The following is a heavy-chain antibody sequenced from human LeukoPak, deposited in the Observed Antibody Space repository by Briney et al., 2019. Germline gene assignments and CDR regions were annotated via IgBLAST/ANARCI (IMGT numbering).Heavy chain of an antibody. D-gene: IGHD2-2*01. J-gene: IGHJ5*02. CDR1: GGSITSSNYY. CDR2: IYHSGST. V-gene: IGHV4-39*07. CDR3: ARVPDIVVVPAAFWFDP. Sequence: SETLSLTCTVSGGSITSSNYYWGWIRQPPGQGLEWIGSIYHSGSTHYNPSLKSRVTISVDTSKNQFSLKLSSVTAADTAVYYCARVPDIVVVPAAFWFDPWGQGTLVTVSS.